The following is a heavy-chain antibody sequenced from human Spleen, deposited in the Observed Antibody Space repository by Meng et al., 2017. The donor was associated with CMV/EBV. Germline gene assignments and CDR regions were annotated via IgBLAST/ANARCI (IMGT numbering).Heavy chain of an antibody. CDR3: ARSVAYYYYGMDV. J-gene: IGHJ6*02. CDR2: INHSGST. CDR1: GGSFSGYY. D-gene: IGHD4-23*01. Sequence: GSLRLSCAVYGGSFSGYYWSWIRQPPGKGLEWIGEINHSGSTNYNPPLKSRVTISVDTSKNQFSLKLSSVTAADTAVYYCARSVAYYYYGMDVWGQGTTVTVSS. V-gene: IGHV4-34*01.